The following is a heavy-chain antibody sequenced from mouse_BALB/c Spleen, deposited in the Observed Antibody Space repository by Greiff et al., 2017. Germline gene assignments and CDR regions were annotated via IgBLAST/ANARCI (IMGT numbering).Heavy chain of an antibody. J-gene: IGHJ4*01. CDR1: GFSLTSYG. Sequence: QVQLKESGPSLVQPSQSLSITCTVSGFSLTSYGVHWVRQSPGKGLEWLGVIWRGGSTDYNAAFMSRLSITKDNSKSQVFFKMNSLQADDTAIYYCAKAYRYDGYAMDYWGQGTSVTVSS. CDR2: IWRGGST. CDR3: AKAYRYDGYAMDY. V-gene: IGHV2-5-1*01. D-gene: IGHD2-14*01.